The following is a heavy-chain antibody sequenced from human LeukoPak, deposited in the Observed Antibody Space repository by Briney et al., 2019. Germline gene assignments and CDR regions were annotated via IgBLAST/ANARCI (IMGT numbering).Heavy chain of an antibody. CDR1: GFTFSSYA. CDR2: ISYDGSNK. CDR3: ASLPSIVVVPAARTNWFDP. Sequence: PGGSLRLSCAASGFTFSSYAMHWVRQAPGKGLEWVAVISYDGSNKYYADSVKGRFTISRDNSKNTLYLQMTSLRAEDTAVYYCASLPSIVVVPAARTNWFDPWGQGTLVTVSS. D-gene: IGHD2-2*01. J-gene: IGHJ5*02. V-gene: IGHV3-30-3*01.